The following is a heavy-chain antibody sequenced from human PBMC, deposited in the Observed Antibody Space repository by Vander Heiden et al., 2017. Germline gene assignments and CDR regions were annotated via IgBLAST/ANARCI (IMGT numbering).Heavy chain of an antibody. D-gene: IGHD6-25*01. CDR1: GFTFSSYA. CDR3: AKEASGPGPD. J-gene: IGHJ4*02. CDR2: ISGSGGST. V-gene: IGHV3-23*01. Sequence: EVQLLESGGGLIQPGGSLRLSCAASGFTFSSYALTWVRQAPGKGLEWVSVISGSGGSTYDADSVKGRFTISRDNSKNTLYLKMKSLRGEDTAVYYGAKEASGPGPDWGQGTLVTVYS.